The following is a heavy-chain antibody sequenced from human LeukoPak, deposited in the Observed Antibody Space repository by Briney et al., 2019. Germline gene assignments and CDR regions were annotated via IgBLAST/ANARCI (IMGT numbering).Heavy chain of an antibody. V-gene: IGHV4-39*07. J-gene: IGHJ5*02. D-gene: IGHD2-21*02. CDR2: IYYSGST. CDR3: ANGRGGVLVTAHNWFDP. CDR1: GGSISSSSYY. Sequence: PSETLSLTCTVSGGSISSSSYYWGWIRQPPGKGLEWIGSIYYSGSTYYNPSLKSRVTISVDTSKNQFSLKLSSVTAADTAVYYCANGRGGVLVTAHNWFDPWGQGTLVTVSS.